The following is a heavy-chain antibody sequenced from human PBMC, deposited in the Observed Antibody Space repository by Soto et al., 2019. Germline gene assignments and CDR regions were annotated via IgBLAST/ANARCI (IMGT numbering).Heavy chain of an antibody. CDR2: ISYDGSNK. J-gene: IGHJ4*02. Sequence: QVQLVESGGGVVQPGRSLRLSCAASGFTFSSYAMHWVRQAPGKGLEWVAVISYDGSNKYYADSVKGRFTISRDNSKNTLYLQMNSLRAEDTAVYYCARDNIRGRSSGSSALDYWGQGTLVTVSS. D-gene: IGHD6-6*01. V-gene: IGHV3-30-3*01. CDR1: GFTFSSYA. CDR3: ARDNIRGRSSGSSALDY.